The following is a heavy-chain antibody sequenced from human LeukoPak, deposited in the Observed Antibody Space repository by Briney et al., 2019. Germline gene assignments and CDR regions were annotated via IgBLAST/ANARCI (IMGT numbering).Heavy chain of an antibody. J-gene: IGHJ4*02. CDR3: ARASGIAAHHTDFDY. V-gene: IGHV1-18*01. CDR1: GYTFTSYG. CDR2: ISAYNGNT. D-gene: IGHD6-13*01. Sequence: ASVKVSCKASGYTFTSYGISWVRQAPGQGLEWMGWISAYNGNTNYAQKLQGRVTMTADTSTSTAYMELRSLRSDDTAVYYCARASGIAAHHTDFDYWGQGTLVTVSS.